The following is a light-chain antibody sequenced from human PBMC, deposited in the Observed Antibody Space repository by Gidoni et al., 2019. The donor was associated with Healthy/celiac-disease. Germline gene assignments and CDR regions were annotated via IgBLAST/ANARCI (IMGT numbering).Light chain of an antibody. Sequence: DIQMTQSPSSLSASVGDRVTITCRASQSISSYLNWYQQKPGKAPKLLIYAASSLQSGVPSRFSGIGSGTDFTLTISSLQPEDFATYYCQQSYSTPWTFGQWTKVEIK. CDR2: AAS. J-gene: IGKJ1*01. CDR3: QQSYSTPWT. CDR1: QSISSY. V-gene: IGKV1-39*01.